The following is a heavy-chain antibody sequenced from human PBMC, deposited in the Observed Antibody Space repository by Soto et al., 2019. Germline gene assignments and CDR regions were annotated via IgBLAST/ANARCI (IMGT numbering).Heavy chain of an antibody. J-gene: IGHJ4*02. D-gene: IGHD2-2*03. CDR2: IHYNGNT. V-gene: IGHV4-59*01. CDR1: GDSISSYS. CDR3: AREGNLGRWIQPLDS. Sequence: PSETVALTCTVSGDSISSYSWRWVRQPPGKGLEWIGNIHYNGNTKYSPSLKSRVTMSVDTSKNHFSLKLISVTTADTAVYFCAREGNLGRWIQPLDSWGQGTLVTVSS.